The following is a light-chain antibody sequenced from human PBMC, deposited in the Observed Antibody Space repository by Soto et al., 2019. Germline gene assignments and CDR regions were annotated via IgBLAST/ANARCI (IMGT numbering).Light chain of an antibody. CDR1: SSDVDGYNY. CDR2: DVN. V-gene: IGLV2-14*01. J-gene: IGLJ2*01. Sequence: QSALTQPASVSGSPGQSITISCTGTSSDVDGYNYVSWYQYHPGKAPKLMIYDVNNRPSGVSNRFSGSKSGNTASLTISGLQAEDEADYYCSSFTISRNTVIFGGVTKLTVL. CDR3: SSFTISRNTVI.